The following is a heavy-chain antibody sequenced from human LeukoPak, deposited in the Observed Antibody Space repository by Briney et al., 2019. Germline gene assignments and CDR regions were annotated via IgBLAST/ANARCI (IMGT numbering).Heavy chain of an antibody. V-gene: IGHV1-18*01. D-gene: IGHD1-7*01. Sequence: ASVKVSCKASGYTFTSYGISWVRQAPGQGLEWMGWISAYNGNTNYAQKLQGRVTMTTDTSTSTAYMELRSLRSDDTAVYYCARDLITGTTDYYYYMDVWGKGTTVTVSS. CDR1: GYTFTSYG. J-gene: IGHJ6*03. CDR2: ISAYNGNT. CDR3: ARDLITGTTDYYYYMDV.